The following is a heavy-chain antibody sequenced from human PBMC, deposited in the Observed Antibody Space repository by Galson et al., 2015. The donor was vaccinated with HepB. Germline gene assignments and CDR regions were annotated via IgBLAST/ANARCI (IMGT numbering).Heavy chain of an antibody. CDR2: ISDSASSA. Sequence: SLRLSCAASGFTFSSYSMNWVRQAPGKGLEWVASISDSASSAFYADSVEGRFTISRDNSKNTLSLQMNSLRVEDTAVYYCVKGKLRYCTSGVCYPFDYWGQGTLVTVSS. V-gene: IGHV3-23*01. CDR1: GFTFSSYS. D-gene: IGHD2-8*01. CDR3: VKGKLRYCTSGVCYPFDY. J-gene: IGHJ4*02.